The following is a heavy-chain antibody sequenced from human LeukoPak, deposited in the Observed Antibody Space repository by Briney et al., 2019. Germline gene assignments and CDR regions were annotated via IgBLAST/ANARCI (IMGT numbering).Heavy chain of an antibody. CDR1: GYTFTGYY. D-gene: IGHD4-17*01. CDR3: ARDYDYGDYGVY. Sequence: SVKVSCKASGYTFTGYYMHWVRQAPGQGLEWMGRINPNSGGTNYAQKFQGRVTMTRDTSISTAYMELSRLRSDDTAVYYCARDYDYGDYGVYWGQGTLVTVSS. J-gene: IGHJ4*02. V-gene: IGHV1-2*06. CDR2: INPNSGGT.